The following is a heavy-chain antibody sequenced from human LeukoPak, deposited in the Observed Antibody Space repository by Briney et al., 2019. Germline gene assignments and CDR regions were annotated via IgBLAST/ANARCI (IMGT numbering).Heavy chain of an antibody. Sequence: ASLKVSCKASGCTFSSYAISWVRQAPGQGLEWMGTVNLSGGSTTCAQKFQGRVTMTRDTSTRTVYMELSSLRTEDTAVYYCARDHNYLDYGQGFDPWGQGTLVTVSS. V-gene: IGHV1-46*01. CDR1: GCTFSSYA. CDR2: VNLSGGST. D-gene: IGHD4-17*01. J-gene: IGHJ5*02. CDR3: ARDHNYLDYGQGFDP.